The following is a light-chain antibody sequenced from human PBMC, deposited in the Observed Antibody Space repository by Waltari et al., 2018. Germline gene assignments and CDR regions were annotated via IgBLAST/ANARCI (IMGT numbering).Light chain of an antibody. CDR1: QSISSS. J-gene: IGKJ5*01. V-gene: IGKV3-11*01. CDR2: DAS. CDR3: QQRTNWPPEIT. Sequence: EIVLTQSPATLSLSPGERATLSCRASQSISSSLAWYQQKPGQAPRLSIYDASNRATGIAARFSGSGSGTDFTLTISSLEPEDFAVYYCQQRTNWPPEITFGQGTRLEIK.